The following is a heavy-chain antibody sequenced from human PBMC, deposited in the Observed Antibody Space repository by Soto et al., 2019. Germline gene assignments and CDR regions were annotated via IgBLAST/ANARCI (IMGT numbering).Heavy chain of an antibody. D-gene: IGHD2-8*01. V-gene: IGHV3-7*01. J-gene: IGHJ6*03. CDR3: AKDGGGPAFYCNIGGCHYKLVNYMDV. Sequence: EVQLVESGGGLVQPGGSLRLSCTASGFTFSGYWMNWVRQAPGKGLEWVANIRQDGSDKYYVDSVKGRFTISRDNAKHSLYLQMNSLTAEDTAVYYCAKDGGGPAFYCNIGGCHYKLVNYMDVWGKGATVSVSS. CDR2: IRQDGSDK. CDR1: GFTFSGYW.